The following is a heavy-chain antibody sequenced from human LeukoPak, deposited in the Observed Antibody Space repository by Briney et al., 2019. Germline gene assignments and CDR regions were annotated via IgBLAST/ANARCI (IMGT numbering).Heavy chain of an antibody. CDR2: IYGDDNK. J-gene: IGHJ6*04. V-gene: IGHV2-5*02. CDR3: AHDGPGYYGMDI. Sequence: ESGPTLVNPTQTLTLTCTFSGFSLRSNAVGVGWIRQPPGKALEWLALIYGDDNKRYSPSLKSRLTVTKDSSKNQVVLTMTNMDPVDTATYFCAHDGPGYYGMDIWGKGTTVTVSS. CDR1: GFSLRSNAVG. D-gene: IGHD3-10*01.